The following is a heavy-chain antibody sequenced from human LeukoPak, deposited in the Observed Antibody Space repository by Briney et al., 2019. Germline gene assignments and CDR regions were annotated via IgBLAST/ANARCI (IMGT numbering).Heavy chain of an antibody. CDR2: IIPILGIA. V-gene: IGHV1-69*04. CDR1: GGTFSSYA. CDR3: ARDRGIAAAGTFGDY. D-gene: IGHD6-13*01. J-gene: IGHJ4*02. Sequence: EASVKVSCKASGGTFSSYAISWVRQAPGQGLEWMGRIIPILGIANYAQKFQGRVTITADKSTSTAYMELSSLRSEDTAVYYCARDRGIAAAGTFGDYWGQGTLVTVSS.